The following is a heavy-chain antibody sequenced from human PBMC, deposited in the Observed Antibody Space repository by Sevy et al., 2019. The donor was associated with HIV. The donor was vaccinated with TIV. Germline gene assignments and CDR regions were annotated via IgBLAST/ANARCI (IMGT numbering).Heavy chain of an antibody. CDR2: IYYSGSP. J-gene: IGHJ5*02. Sequence: SETLSLTCTVSGGSISSSNYYWGWIRQPPGKGLEWIGSIYYSGSPYYNPSLKSRVTISVDTSKNQFFLNLSVVTAPDTAVYYCARMEVGGYDLLTGRSTGWFDPWGQGPLVTVSS. CDR1: GGSISSSNYY. CDR3: ARMEVGGYDLLTGRSTGWFDP. D-gene: IGHD3-9*01. V-gene: IGHV4-39*01.